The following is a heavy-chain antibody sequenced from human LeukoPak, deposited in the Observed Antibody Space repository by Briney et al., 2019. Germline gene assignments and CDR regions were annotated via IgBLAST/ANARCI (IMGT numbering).Heavy chain of an antibody. D-gene: IGHD6-19*01. J-gene: IGHJ5*02. Sequence: SETQSLTCTVSGGSISGFYWSWIRQPPGKGLEWIGYIYYSGSTNYNPSLKSRVTISVDTSKNQFSLKLSSVTAADTAVYYCARAYIAVAGTSHNWFDPWGQGTLVTVSS. CDR1: GGSISGFY. V-gene: IGHV4-59*12. CDR2: IYYSGST. CDR3: ARAYIAVAGTSHNWFDP.